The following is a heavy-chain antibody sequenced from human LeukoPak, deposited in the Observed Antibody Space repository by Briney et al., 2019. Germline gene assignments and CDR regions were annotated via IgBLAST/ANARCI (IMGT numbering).Heavy chain of an antibody. Sequence: QTGGSLRLSCAASGFTFSNYVMSWVRQAPGKGLEWVSGISVSGGSTYYADSVKGRFTISRDNSKNTLYLQMNSLRAEDTAVYYCARARHTVYCTSTTCYELLDYWGQGTLVTVSS. CDR2: ISVSGGST. D-gene: IGHD2-2*01. CDR3: ARARHTVYCTSTTCYELLDY. V-gene: IGHV3-23*01. J-gene: IGHJ4*02. CDR1: GFTFSNYV.